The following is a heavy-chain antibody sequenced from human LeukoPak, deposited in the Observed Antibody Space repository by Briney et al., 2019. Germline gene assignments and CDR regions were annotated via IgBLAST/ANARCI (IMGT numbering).Heavy chain of an antibody. D-gene: IGHD3-22*01. J-gene: IGHJ3*02. V-gene: IGHV1-2*02. CDR3: ASDSSGYYSRSAFDI. CDR2: INPNSGGT. CDR1: GYTFADYF. Sequence: GASVKVSCKASGYTFADYFIHWVRQAPGQGLEWMGWINPNSGGTNYAQKFQGRVTMTRDTSISTAYMELSRLRSDDTAVYYCASDSSGYYSRSAFDIWGQGTMVTVSS.